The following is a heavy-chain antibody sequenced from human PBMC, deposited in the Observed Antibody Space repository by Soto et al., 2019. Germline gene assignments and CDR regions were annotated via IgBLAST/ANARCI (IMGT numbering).Heavy chain of an antibody. CDR1: GGSISSYY. CDR3: ARQGFGPLHGLVDV. D-gene: IGHD3-10*01. CDR2: VHHSWGS. Sequence: QVQLQESGPGLMKPSETLSLSCTVSGGSISSYYWSWIRQSPGKRMEWIGYVHHSWGSSYNPSLQSRVAISLDTSKSQFSLKVTSVTATDTAVYYCARQGFGPLHGLVDVWGQGTTVTVSS. J-gene: IGHJ6*02. V-gene: IGHV4-59*08.